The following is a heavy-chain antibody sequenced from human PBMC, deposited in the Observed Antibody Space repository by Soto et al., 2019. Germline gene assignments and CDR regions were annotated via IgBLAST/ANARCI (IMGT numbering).Heavy chain of an antibody. CDR1: GFTFSSYW. D-gene: IGHD3-22*01. CDR2: INSDGSST. J-gene: IGHJ6*02. V-gene: IGHV3-74*01. Sequence: GGSLRLSCAASGFTFSSYWMHWVRQAPGKGLVWVSRINSDGSSTSYADSVKGRFTISRDNAKNTLYLQMNSLRAEDTAVYYCARDGRITMIVALIPLYYYYYGMDVWGQGTMVTSP. CDR3: ARDGRITMIVALIPLYYYYYGMDV.